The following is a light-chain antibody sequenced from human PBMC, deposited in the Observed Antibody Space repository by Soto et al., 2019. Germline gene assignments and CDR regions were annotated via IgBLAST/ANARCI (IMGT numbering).Light chain of an antibody. CDR1: QGLSTW. V-gene: IGKV1-12*01. CDR2: AAS. CDR3: QQAISFPRT. J-gene: IGKJ1*01. Sequence: DIQMTQSPSSVSASVGDRVAITCRASQGLSTWLAWYQQKPGKAPKLLIYAASSLRSGVPSRFSGSGSGTEFTLTIDNLQPEDFATYYCQQAISFPRTFGQGTKVEIK.